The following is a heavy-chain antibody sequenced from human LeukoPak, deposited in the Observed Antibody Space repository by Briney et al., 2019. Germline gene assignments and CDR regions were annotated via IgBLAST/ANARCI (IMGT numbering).Heavy chain of an antibody. CDR3: ARGYYDFWSGYYTYDY. V-gene: IGHV1-18*01. J-gene: IGHJ4*02. CDR1: GYTFTSYG. Sequence: ASVKVSCKASGYTFTSYGISWVRQAPGQGLEWMGWISGYNGNTNYAQKLQGRVTMTTDTSTSTAYMEVRSLRSDDTAVYYCARGYYDFWSGYYTYDYWGQGTLVTVSS. CDR2: ISGYNGNT. D-gene: IGHD3-3*01.